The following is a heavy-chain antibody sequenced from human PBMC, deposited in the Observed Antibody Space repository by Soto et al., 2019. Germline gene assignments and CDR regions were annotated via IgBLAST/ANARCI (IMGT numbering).Heavy chain of an antibody. CDR3: ARDYGGQQEYYDYVRRSYSSWSFDY. CDR2: INAGNGNT. V-gene: IGHV1-3*01. D-gene: IGHD3-16*02. Sequence: ASVKVSCKVSGYTFTSYAMHWVRQAPGQRLERMGWINAGNGNTKYSQKFQGRVTITRATSASTAYMELSSLRSEDTAVYCCARDYGGQQEYYDYVRRSYSSWSFDYWSQGTLVTVSS. J-gene: IGHJ4*02. CDR1: GYTFTSYA.